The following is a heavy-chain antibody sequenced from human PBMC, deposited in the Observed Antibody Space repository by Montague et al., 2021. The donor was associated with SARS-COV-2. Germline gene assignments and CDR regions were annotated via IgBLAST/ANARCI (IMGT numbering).Heavy chain of an antibody. D-gene: IGHD1-26*01. V-gene: IGHV3-30*04. Sequence: SLRLSCAASGFTFSSYAMHWVRQAPGKGLEWVAVISYDGSNKYYADSVKGRFTISRDNSKNTLYLQMNSLRAEDTAVYYCARTNSGSYSGAFGIWGQGTMVTVSS. J-gene: IGHJ3*02. CDR3: ARTNSGSYSGAFGI. CDR1: GFTFSSYA. CDR2: ISYDGSNK.